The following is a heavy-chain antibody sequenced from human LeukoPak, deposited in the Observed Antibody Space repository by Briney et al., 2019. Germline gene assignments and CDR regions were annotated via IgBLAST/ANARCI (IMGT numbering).Heavy chain of an antibody. J-gene: IGHJ4*02. D-gene: IGHD3-10*01. V-gene: IGHV3-23*01. CDR1: GFTFSNAW. Sequence: PGGSLRLSCATSGFTFSNAWMSWVRQAPGRGLEWVSTVSGSGDSTHFADSVKGRFTISRDNSKNTLYLQMNRLRVEDTALYYCAKGSVDTSYIDYWGQGTLVTVSS. CDR3: AKGSVDTSYIDY. CDR2: VSGSGDST.